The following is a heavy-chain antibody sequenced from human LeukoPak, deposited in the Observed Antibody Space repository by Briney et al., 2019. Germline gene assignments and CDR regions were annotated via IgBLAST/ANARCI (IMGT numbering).Heavy chain of an antibody. V-gene: IGHV1-2*02. CDR2: INPNSGGT. CDR1: GYTFTGYY. Sequence: GASVKVSCKASGYTFTGYYMHWVRQVPGQALEWMGWINPNSGGTNYAQKFQGRVTMTRNTSISTAYMELSSLRSEDTAVYYCARGPFLPRRMVRGVMDDYWGQGTLVTVSS. J-gene: IGHJ4*02. CDR3: ARGPFLPRRMVRGVMDDY. D-gene: IGHD3-10*01.